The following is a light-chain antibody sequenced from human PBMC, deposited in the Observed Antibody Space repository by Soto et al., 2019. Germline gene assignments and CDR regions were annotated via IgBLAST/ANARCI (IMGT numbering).Light chain of an antibody. CDR3: QTWGSGIRVV. Sequence: QSVLTQSPSASASLGASVELTCTLSSGHSSYAIAWHQQQPEKGPRYLMKLNSDGSHRKGDGIPDRFSGSSSGAERYLTISSLQSEDEADYYCQTWGSGIRVVFGGGTKLTVL. J-gene: IGLJ2*01. V-gene: IGLV4-69*01. CDR2: LNSDGSH. CDR1: SGHSSYA.